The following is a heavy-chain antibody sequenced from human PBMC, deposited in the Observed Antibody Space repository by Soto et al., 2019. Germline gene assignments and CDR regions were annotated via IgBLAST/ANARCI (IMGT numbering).Heavy chain of an antibody. D-gene: IGHD6-19*01. CDR3: AKDRIAVAGGASDY. V-gene: IGHV3-23*01. J-gene: IGHJ4*02. Sequence: EVQLLESGGGLVQPGGSLRLSCAASGFTFSSYAMSWVRQAPGKGLEWVSAISGGGGSTYYADSVKGRFSICRDNSKNTLYLQMNSLRAEDTAVYYCAKDRIAVAGGASDYLGQGTLVTVSS. CDR2: ISGGGGST. CDR1: GFTFSSYA.